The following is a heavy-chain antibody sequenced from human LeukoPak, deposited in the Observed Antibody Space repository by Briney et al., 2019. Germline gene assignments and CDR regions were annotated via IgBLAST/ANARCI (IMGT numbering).Heavy chain of an antibody. V-gene: IGHV3-30*02. J-gene: IGHJ4*02. Sequence: QPGGSLRLSCAASGFTFSSYGMHWVRQAPGKGLEWVAFIRYDGSNKYYADSVKVRFTISRDNSKNTLYLQMNSLRAEDTAVYYCAKDGYFDWLSNGSFDYWGQGTLVTVSS. CDR2: IRYDGSNK. D-gene: IGHD3-9*01. CDR3: AKDGYFDWLSNGSFDY. CDR1: GFTFSSYG.